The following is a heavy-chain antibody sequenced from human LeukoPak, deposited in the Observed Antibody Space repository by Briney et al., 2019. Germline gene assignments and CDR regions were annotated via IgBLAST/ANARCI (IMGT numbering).Heavy chain of an antibody. D-gene: IGHD3-10*01. Sequence: GGSLRLSCAASGFTFSSYWMSWVRQAPGKGLEWVSAISGSGGSTYYADSVKGRFTISRDNSKNTLYLQMNSLRAEDTAVYYCARTGRLPWYFDLWGRGTLVTVSS. J-gene: IGHJ2*01. CDR3: ARTGRLPWYFDL. CDR2: ISGSGGST. V-gene: IGHV3-23*01. CDR1: GFTFSSYW.